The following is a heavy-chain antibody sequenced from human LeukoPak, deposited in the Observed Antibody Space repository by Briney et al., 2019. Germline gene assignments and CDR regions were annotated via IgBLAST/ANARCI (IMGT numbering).Heavy chain of an antibody. CDR1: GFTFSSYW. CDR3: AREGSDSWSGYYPSYYYYGMDV. V-gene: IGHV3-7*01. CDR2: IKQDGSEK. J-gene: IGHJ6*02. D-gene: IGHD3-3*01. Sequence: GGSLRLSCAASGFTFSSYWMSWVRQAPGKGLEWVANIKQDGSEKYYVDSVKGRFTISRDNAKNSLYLQMNSLRAEDTAVYYCAREGSDSWSGYYPSYYYYGMDVWGQGTTVTVSS.